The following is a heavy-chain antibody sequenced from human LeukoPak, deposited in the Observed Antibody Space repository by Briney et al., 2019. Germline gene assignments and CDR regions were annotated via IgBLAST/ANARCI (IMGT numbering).Heavy chain of an antibody. D-gene: IGHD3-10*01. CDR2: IDTSGNT. Sequence: SETLSLTCIVSTASISSNSWSWIRQPAGKGLEWIGRIDTSGNTNSNPSLQSRVTMSVDMSKNQFSLKLSSVTAAGTAVYYCARVLTFPLVGVLDPWGQGTLVTVSS. CDR1: TASISSNS. V-gene: IGHV4-4*07. CDR3: ARVLTFPLVGVLDP. J-gene: IGHJ5*02.